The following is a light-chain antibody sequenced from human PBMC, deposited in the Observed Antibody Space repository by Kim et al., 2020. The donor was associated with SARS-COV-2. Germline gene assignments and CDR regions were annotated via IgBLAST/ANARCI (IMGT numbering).Light chain of an antibody. J-gene: IGLJ3*02. Sequence: ALGQTVRITCKGDSLRSYYASWYQQKPGQAPVLVIYGKNNRPSGIPDRFSGSSSGNTASLTITGAQAEDEADYYCSSRDSSGNHWVFGGGTQLTVL. CDR2: GKN. CDR3: SSRDSSGNHWV. CDR1: SLRSYY. V-gene: IGLV3-19*01.